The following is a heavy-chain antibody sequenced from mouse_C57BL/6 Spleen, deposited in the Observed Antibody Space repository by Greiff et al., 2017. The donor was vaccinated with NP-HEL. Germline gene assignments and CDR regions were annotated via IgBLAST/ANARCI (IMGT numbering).Heavy chain of an antibody. V-gene: IGHV1-15*01. J-gene: IGHJ3*01. Sequence: QVQLKESGAELVRPGASVTLSCKASGYTFTDYEMHWVKQTPVHGLEWIGAIDPETGGTAYNQKFKGKAILTADKSSSTAYMELRSLTSEDSAVYYCTGALVAYWGQGTLVTVSA. CDR3: TGALVAY. CDR1: GYTFTDYE. CDR2: IDPETGGT.